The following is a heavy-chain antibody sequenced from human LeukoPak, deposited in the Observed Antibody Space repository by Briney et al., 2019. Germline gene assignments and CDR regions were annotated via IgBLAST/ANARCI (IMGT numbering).Heavy chain of an antibody. J-gene: IGHJ4*02. CDR3: AKGWDTAMVPFDY. D-gene: IGHD5-18*01. V-gene: IGHV3-53*01. CDR2: IYSGGRT. CDR1: GFTVSSNY. Sequence: PGGSLRLSCAASGFTVSSNYMSWVRQAPGKGLEWVSVIYSGGRTYYADSVKGRFTISRDNSKNTLYLQMNSLRAEDTAVYYCAKGWDTAMVPFDYWGQGTLVTVSS.